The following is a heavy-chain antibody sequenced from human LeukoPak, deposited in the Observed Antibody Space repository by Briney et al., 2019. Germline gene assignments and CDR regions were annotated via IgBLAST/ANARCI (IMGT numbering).Heavy chain of an antibody. D-gene: IGHD3-3*01. J-gene: IGHJ3*02. CDR3: ASGSFGVVYDAFDI. CDR2: MSYDGNNK. Sequence: GRSLRLSCTASGFTFNFHAMHWVRQAPGKGLEWVALMSYDGNNKYCADSVKGRFTISRDNSKNILYLRMNSLSAADTAVYYCASGSFGVVYDAFDIWGQGTMVTVSS. V-gene: IGHV3-30-3*01. CDR1: GFTFNFHA.